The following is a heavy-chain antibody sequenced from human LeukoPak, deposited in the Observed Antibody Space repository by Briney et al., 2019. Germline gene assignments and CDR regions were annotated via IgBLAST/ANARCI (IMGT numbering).Heavy chain of an antibody. CDR2: IYPGDSDT. D-gene: IGHD6-19*01. CDR1: GYSFTSYW. J-gene: IGHJ4*02. Sequence: GESLKISCQGSGYSFTSYWIGWVRQMPGKGLEWMGIIYPGDSDTRYSPSFQGQVTISADKSISTAYLQWSSLKASDTAMYYCARAQWLVGGGYYFDYWGQGTLVTVSS. V-gene: IGHV5-51*01. CDR3: ARAQWLVGGGYYFDY.